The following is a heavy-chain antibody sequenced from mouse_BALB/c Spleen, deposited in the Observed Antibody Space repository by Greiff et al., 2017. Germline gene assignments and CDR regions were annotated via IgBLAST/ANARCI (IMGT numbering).Heavy chain of an antibody. D-gene: IGHD2-1*01. Sequence: EVQLVESGGGLVKPGGSLKLSCAASGFTFSSYAMSWVRQSPEKRLEWVAEISSGGSYTYYPDTVTGRFTISRDNAKNTLYLEMSSLRSEDTAMYYWARDGNHHWYFDVWGAGTTVTVSS. V-gene: IGHV5-9-4*01. CDR1: GFTFSSYA. CDR2: ISSGGSYT. J-gene: IGHJ1*01. CDR3: ARDGNHHWYFDV.